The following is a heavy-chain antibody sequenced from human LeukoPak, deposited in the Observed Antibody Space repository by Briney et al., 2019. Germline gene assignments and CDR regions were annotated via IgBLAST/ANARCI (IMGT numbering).Heavy chain of an antibody. CDR1: GSTFDGYG. V-gene: IGHV3-30*18. D-gene: IGHD6-19*01. Sequence: GGSLRLSCAASGSTFDGYGMHWVRQAPGKGLEWVADISYDGSKRHYGDSVKGRFTISRDDSKNTLYLQMNSLRAEDTAVYYCAKDGAWAVARNFDYWGQGTLVIVSS. CDR3: AKDGAWAVARNFDY. J-gene: IGHJ4*02. CDR2: ISYDGSKR.